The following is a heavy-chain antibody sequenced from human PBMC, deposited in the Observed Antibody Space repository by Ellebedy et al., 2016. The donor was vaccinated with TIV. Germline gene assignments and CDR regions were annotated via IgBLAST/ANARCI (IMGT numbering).Heavy chain of an antibody. J-gene: IGHJ6*02. CDR2: IYYSGST. CDR1: GGSISSYY. CDR3: ARGTVAGRYYYYGMDV. D-gene: IGHD6-19*01. Sequence: GSLRLXCTVSGGSISSYYWSWIRQPPGKGLEWIGYIYYSGSTNYNPSLKSRVTISVDTSKNQFSLKLSSVTAADTAVYYCARGTVAGRYYYYGMDVWGQGTTVTVSS. V-gene: IGHV4-59*12.